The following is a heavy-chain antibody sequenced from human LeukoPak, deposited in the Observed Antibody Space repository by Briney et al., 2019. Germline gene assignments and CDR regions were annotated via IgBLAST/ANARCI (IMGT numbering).Heavy chain of an antibody. CDR3: ARGWGMFDY. CDR2: IYSGGNT. D-gene: IGHD7-27*01. J-gene: IGHJ4*02. CDR1: GVSVSNDY. Sequence: GGSLRLSCAASGVSVSNDYISWVRQAPGKGLEWVSVIYSGGNTYYDDSVKGRFTISRDNSKNTVYLQMNTVRAEDTAVYYCARGWGMFDYWGQGTLVTVSS. V-gene: IGHV3-53*01.